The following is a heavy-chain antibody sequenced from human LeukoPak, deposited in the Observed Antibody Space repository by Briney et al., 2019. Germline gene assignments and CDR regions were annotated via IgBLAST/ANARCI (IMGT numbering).Heavy chain of an antibody. CDR3: AREGTTVTTKSDYYYYYYMDV. CDR1: GYTFTGYY. V-gene: IGHV1-2*02. J-gene: IGHJ6*03. Sequence: ASVKVSCKASGYTFTGYYMHWVRQAPGQGLEWMGWINPNSGGTNYAQKFQGRVTMTRDTSISTAYMELSRLRSDDTAVYYCAREGTTVTTKSDYYYYYYMDVWGKGTTVTISS. D-gene: IGHD4-17*01. CDR2: INPNSGGT.